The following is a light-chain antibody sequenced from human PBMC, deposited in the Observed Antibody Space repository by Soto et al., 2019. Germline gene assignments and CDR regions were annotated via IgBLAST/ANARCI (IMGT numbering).Light chain of an antibody. Sequence: DLPMTQSPSSLSASVGDRVTITCRASQSISSYLNWYQQKPGKAPKLLIYAPSSLQSGVPSRFSGSGSGTDFTLTISSLQPEDFAPYYCQQSYSTPLTFGGGTKVEIK. J-gene: IGKJ4*01. CDR2: APS. CDR1: QSISSY. V-gene: IGKV1-39*01. CDR3: QQSYSTPLT.